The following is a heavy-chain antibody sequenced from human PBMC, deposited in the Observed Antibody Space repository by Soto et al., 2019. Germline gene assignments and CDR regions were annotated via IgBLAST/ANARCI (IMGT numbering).Heavy chain of an antibody. CDR2: IYYSGST. J-gene: IGHJ6*02. V-gene: IGHV4-59*12. CDR3: ARDLGMDV. Sequence: SETLSLTCTVSGGSISSYYWSWIRQPPGKGLEWIGYIYYSGSTNYNPSLKSRVTISVDTSKNQFSLKLSSVTAADTAVYYCARDLGMDVWGQGTTVTVSS. CDR1: GGSISSYY.